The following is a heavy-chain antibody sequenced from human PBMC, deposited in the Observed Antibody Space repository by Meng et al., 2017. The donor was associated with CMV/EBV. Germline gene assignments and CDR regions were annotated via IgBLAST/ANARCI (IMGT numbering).Heavy chain of an antibody. J-gene: IGHJ4*02. D-gene: IGHD3-3*01. CDR2: IYWNDDK. V-gene: IGHV2-5*01. Sequence: LSTSGVGLGWIRQPPGKALEWLALIYWNDDKRYSPSLKSRLTITKDTSKNQVVLTMTNMDPVDTATYYCAHSLGYYDFWSGYLYYFDYWGQGTLVTVSS. CDR1: LSTSGVG. CDR3: AHSLGYYDFWSGYLYYFDY.